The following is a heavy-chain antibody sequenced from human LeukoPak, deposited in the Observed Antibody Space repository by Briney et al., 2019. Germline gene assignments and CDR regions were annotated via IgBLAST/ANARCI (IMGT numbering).Heavy chain of an antibody. CDR2: IYPADSDT. Sequence: GESLKISCKGSGYNFATYWIGWVRQMPGKGLEYMGIIYPADSDTTYSPSFQGQVTISANKSITTAYLQWSSLKASDTAIYYCVRRAATTPHPYFDYWGQGTLVTVSS. D-gene: IGHD5-12*01. V-gene: IGHV5-51*01. CDR1: GYNFATYW. J-gene: IGHJ4*02. CDR3: VRRAATTPHPYFDY.